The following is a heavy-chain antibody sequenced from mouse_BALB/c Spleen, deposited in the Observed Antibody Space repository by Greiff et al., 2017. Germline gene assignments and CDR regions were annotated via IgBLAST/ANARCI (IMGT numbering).Heavy chain of an antibody. CDR3: ARADDYDYAMDY. J-gene: IGHJ4*01. CDR2: ISYDGSN. V-gene: IGHV3-6*02. D-gene: IGHD2-4*01. CDR1: GYSFTSGYY. Sequence: ESGPGLVKPSQSLSLTCSVTGYSFTSGYYWNWIRQFPGNKLEWMGYISYDGSNNYNPSLKNRISITRDTSKNQFFLKLNSVTTEDTATYYCARADDYDYAMDYWGQGTSVTVSS.